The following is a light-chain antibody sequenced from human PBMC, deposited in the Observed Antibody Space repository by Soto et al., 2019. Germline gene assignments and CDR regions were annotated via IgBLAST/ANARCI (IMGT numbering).Light chain of an antibody. J-gene: IGLJ3*02. CDR2: YKSDSDR. CDR3: MIWHSSAWV. V-gene: IGLV5-45*01. Sequence: QAVVTQPASLSASPGASASLTCTLRSGINVGAYRIYWYQQKPGSPPQFLLRYKSDSDRQQGSGVPSRFSGSKDGSANAGILLISGLQSEDEADYYCMIWHSSAWVFGGGTQLTVL. CDR1: SGINVGAYR.